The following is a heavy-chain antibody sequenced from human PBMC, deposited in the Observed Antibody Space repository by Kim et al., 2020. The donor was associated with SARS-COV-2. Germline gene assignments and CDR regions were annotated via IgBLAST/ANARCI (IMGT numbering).Heavy chain of an antibody. Sequence: RYSPSVQGQVTISADRSINTAYLQWSSLEASDTAMYYCARLDGNTPGAHWGQGTLVTVSS. V-gene: IGHV5-51*01. J-gene: IGHJ4*02. D-gene: IGHD6-19*01. CDR3: ARLDGNTPGAH.